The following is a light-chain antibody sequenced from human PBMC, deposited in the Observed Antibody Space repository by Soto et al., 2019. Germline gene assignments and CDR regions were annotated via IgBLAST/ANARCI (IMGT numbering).Light chain of an antibody. V-gene: IGLV2-8*01. CDR3: ISYSGSNIV. CDR1: SSDVGGYNY. CDR2: EVS. J-gene: IGLJ1*01. Sequence: QSVLTQPPSASGSPGQSVTISCTGTSSDVGGYNYVSWYQQHPGKAPKLMIYEVSKRPPGAPDRFSGSNSGNTASLTVSGLQAEDEADYYCISYSGSNIVFGTGTKVTVL.